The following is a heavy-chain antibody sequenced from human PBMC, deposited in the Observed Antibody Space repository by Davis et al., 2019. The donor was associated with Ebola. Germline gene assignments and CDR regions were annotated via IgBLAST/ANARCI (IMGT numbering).Heavy chain of an antibody. CDR2: IYYSGST. CDR1: GGSISSSSYY. D-gene: IGHD3-3*01. Sequence: SETLSLTCTVSGGSISSSSYYWGWIRQPPGKGLEWIGYIYYSGSTNYNPSLKSRVTISVDTSKNQFSLKLSSVTAADTAVYYCARAASLTIFGVVGNWFDPWGQGTLVTVSS. V-gene: IGHV4-61*05. CDR3: ARAASLTIFGVVGNWFDP. J-gene: IGHJ5*02.